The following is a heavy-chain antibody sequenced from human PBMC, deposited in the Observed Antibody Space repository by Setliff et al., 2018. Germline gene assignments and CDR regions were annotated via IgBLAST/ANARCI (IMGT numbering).Heavy chain of an antibody. CDR2: VFTATDDT. D-gene: IGHD3-9*01. Sequence: ASVKVSCKASGYTFTNHYMHWVRQAPGQGLEWMGRVFTATDDTQFRTEFQGRVSVTRDTSMSTTYMELSGLRSDDTAVYYCVRQDILTGYYAFDYWGQGTLVTVSS. CDR3: VRQDILTGYYAFDY. CDR1: GYTFTNHY. V-gene: IGHV1-2*06. J-gene: IGHJ4*02.